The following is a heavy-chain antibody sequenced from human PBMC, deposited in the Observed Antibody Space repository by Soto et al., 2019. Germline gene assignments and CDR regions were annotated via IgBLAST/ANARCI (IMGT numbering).Heavy chain of an antibody. V-gene: IGHV6-1*01. Sequence: PSQTLSLTCDISGDSVSSNSAGWNWIRQTPSRGLEWLGRTYYKSKWYYTYAASVKSRITVSPDTSKNQFSLQLTSVTPEDTAVYYCARVSWGDVSGHYYMDFWDRGTTVTVSS. D-gene: IGHD1-26*01. J-gene: IGHJ6*03. CDR2: TYYKSKWYY. CDR3: ARVSWGDVSGHYYMDF. CDR1: GDSVSSNSAG.